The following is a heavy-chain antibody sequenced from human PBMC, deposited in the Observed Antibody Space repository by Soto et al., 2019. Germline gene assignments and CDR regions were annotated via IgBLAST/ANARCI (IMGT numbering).Heavy chain of an antibody. Sequence: ASVKVSCKASGGTFNNNAISWVRQAPGQGLEWMGGIIPILGTANYAQKFRGRVTITADESTSTGYMDLSSLRSEDTAVHYCARPYDSSDYYGGGMDVWGQGTTVTVSS. V-gene: IGHV1-69*13. CDR1: GGTFNNNA. CDR2: IIPILGTA. D-gene: IGHD3-22*01. CDR3: ARPYDSSDYYGGGMDV. J-gene: IGHJ6*02.